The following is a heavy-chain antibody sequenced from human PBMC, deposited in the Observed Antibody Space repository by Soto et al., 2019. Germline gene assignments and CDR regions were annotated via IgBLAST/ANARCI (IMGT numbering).Heavy chain of an antibody. Sequence: QVQLQESGPGLVKPSETLSLTCTVSGGSISSYYWSWIRQPPGKGLEWIGYIYYSGSTNYNPSLTRRLIISVVTSKHPCALELSSVTAADTAVYYCACRRGSGWYYYYGIDVWGQGTTFTVSS. J-gene: IGHJ6*01. CDR2: IYYSGST. D-gene: IGHD6-25*01. CDR1: GGSISSYY. CDR3: ACRRGSGWYYYYGIDV. V-gene: IGHV4-59*08.